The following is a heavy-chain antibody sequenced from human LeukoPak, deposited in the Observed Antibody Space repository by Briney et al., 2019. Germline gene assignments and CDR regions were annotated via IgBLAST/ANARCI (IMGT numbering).Heavy chain of an antibody. CDR2: IYYSGST. CDR1: GGSISSGGYY. D-gene: IGHD2-2*01. Sequence: SETLSLTCTVSGGSISSGGYYWSWICQHPGKGLEWIGYIYYSGSTYYNPSLKSRVTISVDTSKNQFSLKLSSVTAADTAVYYCAGFVTREYYFDYWGQGTLVTVSS. J-gene: IGHJ4*02. CDR3: AGFVTREYYFDY. V-gene: IGHV4-31*03.